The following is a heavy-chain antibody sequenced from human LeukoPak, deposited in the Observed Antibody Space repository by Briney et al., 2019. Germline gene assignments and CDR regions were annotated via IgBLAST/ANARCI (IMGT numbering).Heavy chain of an antibody. D-gene: IGHD6-19*01. J-gene: IGHJ4*02. V-gene: IGHV3-7*01. CDR2: INQDGSEK. CDR3: LGSNIAVV. Sequence: GGSLSLSCAASRFTFSKYWMNWVRQAPGEGLEWVANINQDGSEKHYGVSVKGRFTISRDNAKHSLFLQMNSLRAEDAADYYCLGSNIAVVWGQGALVTVSS. CDR1: RFTFSKYW.